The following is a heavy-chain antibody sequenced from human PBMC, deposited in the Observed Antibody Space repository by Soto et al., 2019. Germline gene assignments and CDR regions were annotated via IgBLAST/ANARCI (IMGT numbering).Heavy chain of an antibody. J-gene: IGHJ4*02. D-gene: IGHD6-19*01. CDR1: GFTFSSYA. CDR2: VSHDGRNT. Sequence: GGSLRLSCAASGFTFSSYAMSWVRQAPGKGLEWVAVVSHDGRNTHYAGSVKGRSTISRDSSKNTVSLEMTSLRAEDTAVYYCAKGGRQWLVTSDFNYWGQGALVTVSS. V-gene: IGHV3-30*18. CDR3: AKGGRQWLVTSDFNY.